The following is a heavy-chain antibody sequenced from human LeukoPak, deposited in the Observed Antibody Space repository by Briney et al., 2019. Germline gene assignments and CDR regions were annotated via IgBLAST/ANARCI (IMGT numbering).Heavy chain of an antibody. CDR1: GYTFTIYG. V-gene: IGHV1-18*01. J-gene: IGHJ4*02. Sequence: GASVTVSFKASGYTFTIYGISWVRQAPGQGLEWMGWISAYNGNTNYAQKLQGRVTMTTDTSTSTAYMELRSLRSDDTAVYYCARGYDSSGYYSQSGTFDYWGQGTLVTVSS. CDR2: ISAYNGNT. D-gene: IGHD3-22*01. CDR3: ARGYDSSGYYSQSGTFDY.